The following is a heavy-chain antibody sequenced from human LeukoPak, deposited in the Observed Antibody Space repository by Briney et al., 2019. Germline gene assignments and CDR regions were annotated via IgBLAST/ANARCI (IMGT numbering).Heavy chain of an antibody. CDR1: GYTLTELS. D-gene: IGHD1-26*01. J-gene: IGHJ6*03. CDR3: ARDLGGATGYYYYYYMDV. Sequence: ASVKVSCKVSGYTLTELSMHWVRQAPGKGLEWMGWISAYNGNTNYAQKLQGRVTMTTDTSTSTAYMELRSLRSDDTAVYYCARDLGGATGYYYYYYMDVWGKGTTVTVSS. CDR2: ISAYNGNT. V-gene: IGHV1-18*01.